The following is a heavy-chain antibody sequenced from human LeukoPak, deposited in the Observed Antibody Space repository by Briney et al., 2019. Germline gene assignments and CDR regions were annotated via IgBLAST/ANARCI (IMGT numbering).Heavy chain of an antibody. V-gene: IGHV3-30-3*01. CDR1: GFTFSSYA. J-gene: IGHJ4*02. CDR3: ARDLGLTGYYATFDY. D-gene: IGHD3-9*01. CDR2: ISYDGSNK. Sequence: GRSLRLSCAASGFTFSSYAMHWVRQAPGKGLGWVAVISYDGSNKYYADSVKGRYTISRDNSKNTLYLQMNSLRAEDTAVYYCARDLGLTGYYATFDYWGQGTLVTVSS.